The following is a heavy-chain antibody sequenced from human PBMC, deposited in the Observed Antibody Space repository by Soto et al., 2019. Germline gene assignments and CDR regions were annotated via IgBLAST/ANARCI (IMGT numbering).Heavy chain of an antibody. Sequence: SETLSLTFTVSGGSISSGGYYWSWIRQHPGKGLEWIGYIYYSGSTYYNPSLKIRVTISVDTSKNQFSLKLSSVTAADTAVHYCARDRTEYGMDVWRQGTTVTVSS. J-gene: IGHJ6*02. CDR3: ARDRTEYGMDV. CDR2: IYYSGST. CDR1: GGSISSGGYY. V-gene: IGHV4-31*03.